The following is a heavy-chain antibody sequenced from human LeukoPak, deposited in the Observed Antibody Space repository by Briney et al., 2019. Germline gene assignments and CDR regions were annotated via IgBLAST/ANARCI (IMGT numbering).Heavy chain of an antibody. D-gene: IGHD3-10*01. J-gene: IGHJ5*02. V-gene: IGHV4-30-2*01. CDR1: GGSISSGGYS. CDR2: IYHSGST. CDR3: ARGVRNTMVRGTYLTINWFNP. Sequence: PSETLSLTCAVSGGSISSGGYSWSWIRQPPGKGLEWIGYIYHSGSTYYNPSLKSRVTISVDRPKNQFSLKLSSVTAADTAVYYCARGVRNTMVRGTYLTINWFNPWGQGTLVTVSS.